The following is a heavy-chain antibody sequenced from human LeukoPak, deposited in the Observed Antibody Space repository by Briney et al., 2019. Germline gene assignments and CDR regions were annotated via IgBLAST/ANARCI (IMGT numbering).Heavy chain of an antibody. CDR2: ISYDGSNK. J-gene: IGHJ4*02. D-gene: IGHD1-20*01. CDR1: GFTFSSYG. V-gene: IGHV3-30*03. Sequence: GGSLRLSCAASGFTFSSYGMHWVRQAPGKGLEWVAVISYDGSNKYYADSVKGRFTISRDNSKNTLYLQMNSLRAEDTAVYYCARDGYNWNDIGRAFDYWGQGTLVTVSS. CDR3: ARDGYNWNDIGRAFDY.